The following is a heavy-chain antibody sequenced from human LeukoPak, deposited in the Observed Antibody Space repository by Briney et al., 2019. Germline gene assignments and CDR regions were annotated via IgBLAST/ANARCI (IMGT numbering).Heavy chain of an antibody. Sequence: GGSLRLSCAASGFTFSNAWMSWVRQAPGKGLEWVGRIKSKTDGGATDYAAPVKGRFTISRDDSKNTLYLQMNSLKTEDTAVYYCTTAAPGGTLEYWGQGTLVTVSS. D-gene: IGHD2-8*02. V-gene: IGHV3-15*01. CDR1: GFTFSNAW. CDR3: TTAAPGGTLEY. CDR2: IKSKTDGGAT. J-gene: IGHJ4*02.